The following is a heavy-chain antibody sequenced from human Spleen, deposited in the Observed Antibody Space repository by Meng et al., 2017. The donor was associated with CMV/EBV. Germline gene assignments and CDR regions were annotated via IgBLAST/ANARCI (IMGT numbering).Heavy chain of an antibody. CDR3: ARAVRGAWELLSYFDY. V-gene: IGHV1-69*05. Sequence: SGGSLSNYPSNWVRQAPGQGLEWMGGIIPIYGSTNYAQNLQGRVTITTDKSTTTAYMELTSLRSEDTAVYYCARAVRGAWELLSYFDYWGQGTLVTVSS. J-gene: IGHJ4*02. CDR1: GGSLSNYP. CDR2: IIPIYGST. D-gene: IGHD1-26*01.